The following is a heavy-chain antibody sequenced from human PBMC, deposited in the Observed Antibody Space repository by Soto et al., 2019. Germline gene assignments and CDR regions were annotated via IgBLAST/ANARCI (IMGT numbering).Heavy chain of an antibody. V-gene: IGHV3-21*01. CDR1: GFTFSSYS. CDR3: ARGPKGGGIDY. D-gene: IGHD2-15*01. CDR2: ISSSSSYI. J-gene: IGHJ4*02. Sequence: VGSLRLSCAASGFTFSSYSMNWARQAPGKGLEWVSSISSSSSYIYYADSVKGRFTISRDNAKNSLYLQMNSLRAEDTAVYYCARGPKGGGIDYWGQGTLVTVSS.